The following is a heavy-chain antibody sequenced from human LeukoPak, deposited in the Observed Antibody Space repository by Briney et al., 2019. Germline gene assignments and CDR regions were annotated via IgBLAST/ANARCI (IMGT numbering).Heavy chain of an antibody. Sequence: GASVKVSCKASGYTFTSYDINWVRQATGQGLEWMGWMNPNSGNTGYAQKFQGRVTMTRDTSISTAYMELSRLRSDDTAVYYCARGGLVMITFGGVIDSDYWGQGTLVTVSS. J-gene: IGHJ4*02. V-gene: IGHV1-8*02. CDR2: MNPNSGNT. CDR3: ARGGLVMITFGGVIDSDY. CDR1: GYTFTSYD. D-gene: IGHD3-16*01.